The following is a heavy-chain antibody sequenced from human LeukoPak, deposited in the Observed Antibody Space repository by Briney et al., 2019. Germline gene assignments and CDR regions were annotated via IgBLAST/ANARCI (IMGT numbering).Heavy chain of an antibody. Sequence: GGSLRLSCAASGFTFSSYAMSWVRQAQGKGMGWVSSISGSGGSAYYADSVKGRFTISRDNSKNTVYLQLSSLRAEDTALYYCAKRPYCSGTVCYHIDYWGQGTLVTVSS. V-gene: IGHV3-23*01. J-gene: IGHJ4*02. CDR2: ISGSGGSA. CDR3: AKRPYCSGTVCYHIDY. CDR1: GFTFSSYA. D-gene: IGHD2-15*01.